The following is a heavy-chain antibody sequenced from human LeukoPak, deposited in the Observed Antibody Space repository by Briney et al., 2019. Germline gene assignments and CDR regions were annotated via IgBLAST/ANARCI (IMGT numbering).Heavy chain of an antibody. CDR2: ISGYNGNT. D-gene: IGHD3-22*01. Sequence: VASVKVSCKASGYTFTSYAIIWARQAPGQGLEWMGWISGYNGNTKSSQSFQDRVIMTTDTSTRTAYMELRSLRPDDTAVYYCARVYLGIYYDGSPSPFDYWGQGTLVTVSS. CDR3: ARVYLGIYYDGSPSPFDY. V-gene: IGHV1-18*01. J-gene: IGHJ4*02. CDR1: GYTFTSYA.